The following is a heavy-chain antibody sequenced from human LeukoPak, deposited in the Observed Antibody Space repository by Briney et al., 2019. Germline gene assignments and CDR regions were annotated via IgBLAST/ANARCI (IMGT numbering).Heavy chain of an antibody. J-gene: IGHJ4*02. CDR2: ISSSGSTI. Sequence: GGSLRLSSAASGFTFSSYEMNWVRQAPGNGREWGSYISSSGSTIYYADSVKGRFTISRDNAKNSLYLQMNSLRAEDTAVYYCARGRYFDWLLNFDYWGQGTLVTVSS. CDR3: ARGRYFDWLLNFDY. CDR1: GFTFSSYE. V-gene: IGHV3-48*03. D-gene: IGHD3-9*01.